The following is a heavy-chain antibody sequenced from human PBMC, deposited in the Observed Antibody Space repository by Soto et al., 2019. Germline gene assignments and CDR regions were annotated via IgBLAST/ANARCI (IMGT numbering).Heavy chain of an antibody. CDR3: AHRQFYNGGWDRGVFDY. CDR2: IYWDDDK. J-gene: IGHJ4*02. V-gene: IGHV2-5*02. D-gene: IGHD6-19*01. CDR1: GFSLSTSVVG. Sequence: QITLKESGPTLVKPTQTLTVTCTFSGFSLSTSVVGVGWIRQPPGKALELLALIYWDDDKWYSPSLKRRLTITKDTSKNQVVLTMTNMDPVDTGTYYCAHRQFYNGGWDRGVFDYWGQGSLVTVSS.